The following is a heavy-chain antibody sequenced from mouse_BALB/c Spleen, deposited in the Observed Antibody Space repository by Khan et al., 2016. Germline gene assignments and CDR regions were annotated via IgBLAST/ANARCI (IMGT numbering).Heavy chain of an antibody. J-gene: IGHJ1*01. CDR2: IRSKSNNYAT. V-gene: IGHV10S3*01. Sequence: EVQLVETGGGLVQPKGSLKLSCAASGFTFNTNAMNWVRQAPGKGLEWVARIRSKSNNYATYYADSVKDRFTISRDDSQSILYLQMNNLKTEDTAMYYSVRDFYYYGRGGCFDVWGAGTTVTVSS. CDR3: VRDFYYYGRGGCFDV. D-gene: IGHD1-1*01. CDR1: GFTFNTNA.